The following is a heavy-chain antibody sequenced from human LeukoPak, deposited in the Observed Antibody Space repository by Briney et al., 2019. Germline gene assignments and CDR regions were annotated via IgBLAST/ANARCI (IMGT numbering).Heavy chain of an antibody. J-gene: IGHJ4*02. CDR3: ARTNYGSGSFQAVY. CDR2: IYSGGRT. V-gene: IGHV3-53*01. Sequence: GGSLRLSCAASGFTVSSNYMSWVRQAPGKGLEWVSVIYSGGRTYYADSVKGRFTISRDNSKNMLYLQMNSLRAEDTAVYYCARTNYGSGSFQAVYWGQGTLVTVSS. D-gene: IGHD3-10*01. CDR1: GFTVSSNY.